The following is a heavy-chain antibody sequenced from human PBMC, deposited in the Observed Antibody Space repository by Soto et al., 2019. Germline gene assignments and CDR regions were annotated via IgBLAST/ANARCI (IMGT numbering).Heavy chain of an antibody. J-gene: IGHJ3*02. Sequence: QVQLQESGPGLVKPSETLSLTCTVSGGSISSYYWSWIRQPPGKGLEWIGYIYYSGSTNYNPSLKSRVTISVDTSKNQCSLKLSSVTAADTAVYYCARAGYCSSTSCYVGAFDIWGQGTMVTVSS. CDR3: ARAGYCSSTSCYVGAFDI. CDR1: GGSISSYY. V-gene: IGHV4-59*01. D-gene: IGHD2-2*01. CDR2: IYYSGST.